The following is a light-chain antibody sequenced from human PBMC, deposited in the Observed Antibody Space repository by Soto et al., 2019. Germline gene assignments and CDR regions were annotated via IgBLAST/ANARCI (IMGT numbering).Light chain of an antibody. V-gene: IGKV3-15*01. CDR3: QQYKNWPIT. CDR1: QSVSYN. CDR2: GAS. J-gene: IGKJ5*01. Sequence: EIVMTPSPATLSVSPGERATLSCRASQSVSYNLAWYQQKPGQAPRLFIYGASARATGIPARFSGSGSGTEFTLTTGSLQSEDCAGYYCQQYKNWPITFGQGTRLEIK.